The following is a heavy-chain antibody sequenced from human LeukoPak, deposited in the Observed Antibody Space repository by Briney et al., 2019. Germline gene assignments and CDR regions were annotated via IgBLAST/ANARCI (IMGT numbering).Heavy chain of an antibody. J-gene: IGHJ4*02. CDR2: ISDSGST. CDR3: ASGAGSLLY. Sequence: SETLSLTCTVSGDSITSYYWSWIRQPPGKGLEWIGYISDSGSTNYNPSLKSRVTISVDTSKNQFSLKLSSVTAADTAVYYCASGAGSLLYWGQGTLVTVSS. D-gene: IGHD4/OR15-4a*01. CDR1: GDSITSYY. V-gene: IGHV4-59*01.